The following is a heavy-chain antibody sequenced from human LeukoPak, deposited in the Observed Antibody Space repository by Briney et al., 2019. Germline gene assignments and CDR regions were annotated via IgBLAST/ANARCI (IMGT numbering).Heavy chain of an antibody. CDR2: ISAYNGNT. CDR3: AREGVYCSSTSCEAYYFDY. CDR1: GYTFTSYG. D-gene: IGHD2-2*01. V-gene: IGHV1-18*01. Sequence: ASVKVSCKASGYTFTSYGISWVRQAPGQGLEWMGWISAYNGNTNYAQKLQGRVTMTTDTSTSTAYMELRSLRSDDTAVYYCAREGVYCSSTSCEAYYFDYWGQGTLVTVSS. J-gene: IGHJ4*02.